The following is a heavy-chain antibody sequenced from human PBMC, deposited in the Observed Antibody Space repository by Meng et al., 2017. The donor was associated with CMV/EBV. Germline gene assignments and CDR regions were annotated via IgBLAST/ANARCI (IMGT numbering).Heavy chain of an antibody. CDR2: INPSGGST. D-gene: IGHD2-2*02. V-gene: IGHV1-46*01. CDR1: GYTFTSYY. CDR3: ARDPQIVVVPAAIRVAAAGTDYYYYYGMDV. J-gene: IGHJ6*02. Sequence: ASVKVSCKASGYTFTSYYMHWVRQAPGQGLEWMGIINPSGGSTSYAQKFQGRVTMTRDTSTSTVYMELSSLRSEDTAVYYCARDPQIVVVPAAIRVAAAGTDYYYYYGMDVWGQGTTVTVSS.